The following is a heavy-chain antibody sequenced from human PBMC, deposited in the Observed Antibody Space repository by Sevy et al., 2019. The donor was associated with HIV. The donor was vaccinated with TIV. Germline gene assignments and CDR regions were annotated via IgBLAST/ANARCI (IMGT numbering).Heavy chain of an antibody. CDR1: GFTFSNYA. J-gene: IGHJ4*02. D-gene: IGHD2-2*01. CDR2: FSFGCGKI. Sequence: GGYLRLSCAASGFTFSNYAMSWVRQAPGKGLEWVSTFSFGCGKINYADSVKGRFTISRDNSKNTLYLQMNSLRAEDTALYYSPREGCSKPHDYWGQGILVTVSS. CDR3: PREGCSKPHDY. V-gene: IGHV3-23*01.